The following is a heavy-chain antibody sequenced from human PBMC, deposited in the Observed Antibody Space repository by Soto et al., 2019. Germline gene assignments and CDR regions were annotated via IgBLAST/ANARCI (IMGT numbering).Heavy chain of an antibody. V-gene: IGHV5-51*01. D-gene: IGHD1-7*01. CDR3: ARPSNWNYVPTNSYYGMDV. CDR1: GYSFTSYW. Sequence: GQSQKISCKGSGYSFTSYWIGWVRQMPVKGLECMGIIYPGDSDTRYSPSFQGQVTISADKSISTAYLQWSSLKASDTAMYYCARPSNWNYVPTNSYYGMDVWGQGTTVTVSS. CDR2: IYPGDSDT. J-gene: IGHJ6*02.